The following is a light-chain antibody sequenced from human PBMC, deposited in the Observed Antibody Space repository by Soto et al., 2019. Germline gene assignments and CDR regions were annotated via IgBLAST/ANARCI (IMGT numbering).Light chain of an antibody. CDR1: SSNLGAGYD. CDR2: DNT. V-gene: IGLV1-40*01. Sequence: QSVLTQPPSMSGAPGQRVTMSCTGSSSNLGAGYDVHWYQRLPGAAPKLLIYDNTHRPSGVPNRFSGSKSGTSAFLAITGLQAEDEADYYCQSYDSGLSGHWVFGGGTKLTVL. CDR3: QSYDSGLSGHWV. J-gene: IGLJ3*02.